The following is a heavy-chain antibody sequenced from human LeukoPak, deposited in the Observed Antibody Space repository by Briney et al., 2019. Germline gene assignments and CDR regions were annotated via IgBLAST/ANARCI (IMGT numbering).Heavy chain of an antibody. CDR1: GFTFSGYS. CDR3: ARDPWGALGY. D-gene: IGHD1-26*01. Sequence: GGSLRLSCAASGFTFSGYSMNWVRRAPGKGLEWVSYISSGSSTIYYADSVKGRFTISRDNAKNSLYLQMNSLRAEDTAVYYCARDPWGALGYWGLGTLVTVSS. CDR2: ISSGSSTI. J-gene: IGHJ4*02. V-gene: IGHV3-48*01.